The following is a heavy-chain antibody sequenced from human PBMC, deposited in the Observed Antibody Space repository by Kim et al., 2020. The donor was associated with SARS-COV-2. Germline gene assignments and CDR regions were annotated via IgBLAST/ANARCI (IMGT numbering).Heavy chain of an antibody. CDR2: ISAYNGYT. CDR1: GYTFDSYG. Sequence: ASVKVSCKASGYTFDSYGISWVRQAPGQGLEWVGWISAYNGYTNYAQKFQGRLTMTTDTSTSTAYMDLRSLRSDDTAVYYCERVRGIAATGTGDDYWGQGTLVSVSS. V-gene: IGHV1-18*01. D-gene: IGHD6-13*01. J-gene: IGHJ4*02. CDR3: ERVRGIAATGTGDDY.